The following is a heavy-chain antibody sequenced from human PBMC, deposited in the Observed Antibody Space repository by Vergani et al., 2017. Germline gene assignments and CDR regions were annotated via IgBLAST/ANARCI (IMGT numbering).Heavy chain of an antibody. Sequence: EVQLLESGGGLVQPGGSLRLSCAASGFTFSSYAMSWVRQAPGKGLEWVAAISGSGGSTYYADSVKGRFTISRDNSKNTLYLQMNSLRAEDTAVYYCAKGQQLVLGVDYWGQGTLVTVSS. CDR2: ISGSGGST. CDR1: GFTFSSYA. D-gene: IGHD6-13*01. J-gene: IGHJ4*02. CDR3: AKGQQLVLGVDY. V-gene: IGHV3-23*01.